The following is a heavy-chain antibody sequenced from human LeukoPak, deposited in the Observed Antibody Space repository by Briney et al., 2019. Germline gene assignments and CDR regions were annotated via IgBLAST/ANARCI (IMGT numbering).Heavy chain of an antibody. CDR3: ARVGGASDFDH. V-gene: IGHV3-74*01. J-gene: IGHJ4*02. D-gene: IGHD4-23*01. Sequence: GGSLRLSCAASGFTFSNYWMHWVRQAPGKGLVWVSRINSDGINTSYADSVTGRFTMSRDNAKNTLYLQLNSLRAEDTAVYYCARVGGASDFDHWGQGTLVTVSS. CDR1: GFTFSNYW. CDR2: INSDGINT.